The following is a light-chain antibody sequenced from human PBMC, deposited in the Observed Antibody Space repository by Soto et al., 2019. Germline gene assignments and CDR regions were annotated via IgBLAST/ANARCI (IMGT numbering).Light chain of an antibody. CDR3: AAWDDSLNGPV. V-gene: IGLV1-40*01. CDR2: NNY. CDR1: STNIGAGYG. Sequence: QSVLTQPLSVSGAPGQRVSISCTGSSTNIGAGYGVHWYQQRPGTAPKLLIYNNYYRPSGVTDRISASKSGTSASLAISGLQSDDEADYYCAAWDDSLNGPVFGGGTKVTVL. J-gene: IGLJ3*02.